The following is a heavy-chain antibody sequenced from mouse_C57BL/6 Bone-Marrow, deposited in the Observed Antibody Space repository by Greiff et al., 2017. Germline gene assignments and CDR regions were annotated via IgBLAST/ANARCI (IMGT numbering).Heavy chain of an antibody. V-gene: IGHV1-15*01. CDR3: TSATGRSWFAY. CDR1: CYTFTDYE. J-gene: IGHJ3*01. Sequence: VQLKESGAELVRPGASVTLSCKASCYTFTDYEMHWVKQTPVHGLEWIGAIDPETGGTAYNQKFKGKAILTADKSSSTAYMELRSLTSEDSAVYYCTSATGRSWFAYWGQGTLVTVSA. D-gene: IGHD4-1*02. CDR2: IDPETGGT.